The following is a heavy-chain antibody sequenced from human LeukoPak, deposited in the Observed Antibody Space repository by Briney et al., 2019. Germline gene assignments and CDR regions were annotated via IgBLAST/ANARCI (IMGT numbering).Heavy chain of an antibody. J-gene: IGHJ4*02. Sequence: GGSLRLSCAASGFTFSSYWMSWVRQAPGKGLEWVANIKQDGSEKYYVDSVKGRFTISRDNAKNSLYLQMNSLRAEDTAVYYCARVLRAKIIVVVPAALDYWGQGTLVTVSS. CDR3: ARVLRAKIIVVVPAALDY. CDR1: GFTFSSYW. D-gene: IGHD2-2*01. V-gene: IGHV3-7*01. CDR2: IKQDGSEK.